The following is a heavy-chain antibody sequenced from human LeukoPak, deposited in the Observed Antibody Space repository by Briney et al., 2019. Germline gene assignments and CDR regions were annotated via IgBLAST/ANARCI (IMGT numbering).Heavy chain of an antibody. V-gene: IGHV3-15*01. CDR2: IKSKTDGGTT. D-gene: IGHD2-8*01. Sequence: GGSLRLSCAASGFTFSNAWMSWVRQAPGKGLERVGRIKSKTDGGTTDYAAPVKGRFTISRDDSKNTLYLQMNSLKTEDTAVYYCTTDRVYCTNGVCYTDYWGQGTLVTVSS. CDR3: TTDRVYCTNGVCYTDY. J-gene: IGHJ4*02. CDR1: GFTFSNAW.